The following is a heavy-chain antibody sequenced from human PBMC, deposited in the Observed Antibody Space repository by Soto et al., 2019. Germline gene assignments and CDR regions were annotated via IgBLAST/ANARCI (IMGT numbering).Heavy chain of an antibody. D-gene: IGHD3-3*01. CDR3: ARTPREGDFWSGYYGSNWFDP. CDR1: GGSISSSSYY. J-gene: IGHJ5*02. V-gene: IGHV4-39*01. CDR2: IYYSGST. Sequence: PSETLSLTCTVSGGSISSSSYYWGWIRQPPGKGLEWIGSIYYSGSTYYNPSLKSRVTISVDTSKNQFSLKLSSVTAADTAVYYCARTPREGDFWSGYYGSNWFDPWGQGTLVTVPQ.